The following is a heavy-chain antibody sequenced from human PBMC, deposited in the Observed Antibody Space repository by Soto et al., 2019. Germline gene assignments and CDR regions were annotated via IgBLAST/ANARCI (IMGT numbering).Heavy chain of an antibody. CDR2: ISYDGSNK. CDR3: AKDPGEFSFDY. J-gene: IGHJ4*02. Sequence: QVQLVESGGGVVQPGRSLRLSCAASGFTFSSYAMHWVRQAPGKGLEWVAVISYDGSNKYYADSVKGRFTISRDNSKNTLYLQMNSLRAEDTAVYYCAKDPGEFSFDYWGQGTLVTVSS. CDR1: GFTFSSYA. V-gene: IGHV3-30*04. D-gene: IGHD3-10*01.